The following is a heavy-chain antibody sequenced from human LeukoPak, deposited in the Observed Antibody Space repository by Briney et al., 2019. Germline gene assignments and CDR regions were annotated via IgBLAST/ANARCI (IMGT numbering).Heavy chain of an antibody. J-gene: IGHJ4*02. V-gene: IGHV1-18*03. D-gene: IGHD2-8*01. CDR1: VYTFNNYF. CDR3: ARGQSMYY. CDR2: ISPHSHTT. Sequence: ASVTVSYTPSVYTFNNYFISWVRQAPGRGLEWVGWISPHSHTTHYAEKVQGRVTMTTDTSTTTVYMELRSLRSDDMAVYFCARGQSMYYWGQGTPVTVSS.